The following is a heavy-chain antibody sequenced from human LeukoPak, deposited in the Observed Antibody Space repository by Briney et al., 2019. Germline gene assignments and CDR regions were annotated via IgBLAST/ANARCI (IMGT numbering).Heavy chain of an antibody. V-gene: IGHV4-31*03. CDR3: ARGRQRTRITTFPGWFDP. CDR2: IYYSGST. D-gene: IGHD3-3*01. Sequence: SQTLSLTCTVSGGSISSGGYYWSWIRQHPGKGLEWIGYIYYSGSTYYNPSLKSRVTISVDTSKNQFSLKLSSVTAADTAVYYCARGRQRTRITTFPGWFDPWGQGTLVTVSS. J-gene: IGHJ5*02. CDR1: GGSISSGGYY.